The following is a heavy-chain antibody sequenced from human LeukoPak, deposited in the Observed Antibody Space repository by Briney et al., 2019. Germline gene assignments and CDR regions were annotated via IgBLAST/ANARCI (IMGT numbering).Heavy chain of an antibody. CDR2: IYTSGIT. Sequence: PSETLSLTCTVSGVSISAYYWTWIRQPAGKGLEWIGRIYTSGITNYNPSLESRLTMSLDTSKNQISLRLSSVTAADTAVYYCARRDGDFWGQGTLVTVSS. V-gene: IGHV4-4*07. J-gene: IGHJ4*02. CDR3: ARRDGDF. CDR1: GVSISAYY.